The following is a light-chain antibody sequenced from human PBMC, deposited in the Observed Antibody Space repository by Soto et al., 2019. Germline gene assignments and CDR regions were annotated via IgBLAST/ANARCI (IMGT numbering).Light chain of an antibody. CDR3: HQYGGSPRT. J-gene: IGKJ1*01. CDR2: GAS. CDR1: QSVSSSY. Sequence: EIVLTQSPGTLSLSPGERATLSCRASQSVSSSYLAWYQQKPGQAPRLLIYGASSRATGIPDRFSGSGSGTDFTLTFSRLEPEDFAVYYCHQYGGSPRTLGQGTKVEIK. V-gene: IGKV3-20*01.